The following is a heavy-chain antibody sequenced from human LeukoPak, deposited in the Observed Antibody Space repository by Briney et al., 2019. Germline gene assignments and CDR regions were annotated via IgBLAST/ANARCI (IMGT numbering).Heavy chain of an antibody. CDR1: GGTFSSYA. Sequence: ASVKVSCKASGGTFSSYAISWVRQAPGQGLEWMGWINPNSGGTNYAQKFQGRVTMTRDTSISTAYMELSRLRSDDTAVYYCARDYYDILTGRPLYYMDVWGKGTTVTISS. CDR3: ARDYYDILTGRPLYYMDV. V-gene: IGHV1-2*02. D-gene: IGHD3-9*01. J-gene: IGHJ6*03. CDR2: INPNSGGT.